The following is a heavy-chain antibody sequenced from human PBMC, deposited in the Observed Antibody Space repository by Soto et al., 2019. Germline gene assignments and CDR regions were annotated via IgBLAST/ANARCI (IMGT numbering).Heavy chain of an antibody. V-gene: IGHV3-74*01. J-gene: IGHJ4*02. CDR2: IKSDGRSA. CDR1: GFTFSSYW. Sequence: EVQLVESGGGLVQPGGSLRLSCAASGFTFSSYWMYWVRQAPGKGLVWVSRIKSDGRSASYADSVKGRFTISRDNAKNTLYLQMNSLRVEDTAVYYCARGGSSGSADYWGQGTLVTVSS. CDR3: ARGGSSGSADY. D-gene: IGHD5-18*01.